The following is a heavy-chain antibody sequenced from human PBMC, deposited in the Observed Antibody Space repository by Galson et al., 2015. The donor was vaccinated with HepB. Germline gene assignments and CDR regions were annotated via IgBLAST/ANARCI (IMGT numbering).Heavy chain of an antibody. Sequence: SETLSLTCAVYGGSFSGYYWSWIRQPPGKGLEWIGEINHSGSTNYNPSLKSRVTISVDTSKNQFSLKLSSVTAADTAVYYCARKSSGWYPGNWFDPWGQGTLVTVSS. CDR3: ARKSSGWYPGNWFDP. J-gene: IGHJ5*02. CDR2: INHSGST. D-gene: IGHD6-19*01. V-gene: IGHV4-34*01. CDR1: GGSFSGYY.